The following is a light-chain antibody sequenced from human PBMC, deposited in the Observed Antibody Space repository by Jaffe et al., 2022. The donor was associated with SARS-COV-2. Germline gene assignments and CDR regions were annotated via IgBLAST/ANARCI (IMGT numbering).Light chain of an antibody. CDR1: QSVSGSY. J-gene: IGKJ2*01. CDR2: GAS. CDR3: QHYGASLYT. V-gene: IGKV3-20*01. Sequence: EIVLTQSPGTLSLSPGERATLSCRASQSVSGSYVAWYQQRPGQAPRLLIYGASSRATGIPDRFSGSGSGTDFTLTISRLEPEDFAVYYCQHYGASLYTFGQGTKLEIK.